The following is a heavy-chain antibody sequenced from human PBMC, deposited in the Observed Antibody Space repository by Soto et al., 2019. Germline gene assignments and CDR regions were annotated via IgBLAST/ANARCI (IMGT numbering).Heavy chain of an antibody. CDR2: INPSGGST. Sequence: QVQLVQSGAEVKKPGASVKVSCKASGYTFTSYYMHWVRQAPGQGLEWMGIINPSGGSTSYAQKFQGRVTMTRDASTSTVYMELSSLRSEDTAVYYCARSAGYSSSWYVLNYYYGMDVWGQGTTVTVSS. D-gene: IGHD6-13*01. V-gene: IGHV1-46*01. CDR1: GYTFTSYY. J-gene: IGHJ6*02. CDR3: ARSAGYSSSWYVLNYYYGMDV.